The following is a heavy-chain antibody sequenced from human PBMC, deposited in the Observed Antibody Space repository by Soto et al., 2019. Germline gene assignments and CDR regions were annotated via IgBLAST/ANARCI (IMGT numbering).Heavy chain of an antibody. D-gene: IGHD2-2*01. V-gene: IGHV4-34*01. CDR2: INHRGST. J-gene: IGHJ4*02. CDR1: SGSFSGYY. Sequence: SETLSLTCAVYSGSFSGYYWSWIRQPPGKGLEWIGEINHRGSTNYNPSLKSRVTISVDTSKNQFSLKLTSVTAADTAVYFCARGADPSRLPPFDSWGQGTLVTVSS. CDR3: ARGADPSRLPPFDS.